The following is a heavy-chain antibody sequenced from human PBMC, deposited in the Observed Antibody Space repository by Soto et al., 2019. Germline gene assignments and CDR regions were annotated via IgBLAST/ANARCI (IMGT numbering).Heavy chain of an antibody. V-gene: IGHV4-61*01. CDR1: GGSLISEHYH. D-gene: IGHD6-13*01. CDR2: IHYSGSI. Sequence: SETLSLTCTVSGGSLISEHYHWTWIRRAPGKGLEWIGYIHYSGSISYNPSLQSRITISVDTSKNQFSLKLSSVTAADTAVYYCARLQVMAAAGPVKGYYFDYWGQGTLVTVSS. J-gene: IGHJ4*02. CDR3: ARLQVMAAAGPVKGYYFDY.